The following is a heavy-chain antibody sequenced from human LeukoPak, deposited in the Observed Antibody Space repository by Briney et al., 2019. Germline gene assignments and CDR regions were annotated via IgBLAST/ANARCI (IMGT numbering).Heavy chain of an antibody. J-gene: IGHJ6*04. CDR2: ISYDGSNK. V-gene: IGHV3-30*18. Sequence: PGGSLRLSCAASGFTFSSYGMHWVRRAPGKGLGWVAVISYDGSNKYYADSVKGRFTISRDNSKNTLYLQMNSLRAEDTAVYYCAKDGDTAMVSSYYGMDVWGKGTTVTVSS. CDR1: GFTFSSYG. D-gene: IGHD5-18*01. CDR3: AKDGDTAMVSSYYGMDV.